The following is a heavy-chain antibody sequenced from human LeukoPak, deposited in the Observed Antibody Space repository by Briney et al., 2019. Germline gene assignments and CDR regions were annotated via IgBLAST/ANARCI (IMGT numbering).Heavy chain of an antibody. CDR3: ARAIGIVARQGAFDI. CDR1: GGSISSGGYS. CDR2: IYYSGST. D-gene: IGHD5-12*01. Sequence: SETLSLTCTVSGGSISSGGYSWSWIRQHPGKGLEWIGYIYYSGSTYYNPSLKSRVTISVDTSKNQFSLKLSSVTAADTAVYYCARAIGIVARQGAFDIWGQGTMVTVSS. J-gene: IGHJ3*02. V-gene: IGHV4-31*03.